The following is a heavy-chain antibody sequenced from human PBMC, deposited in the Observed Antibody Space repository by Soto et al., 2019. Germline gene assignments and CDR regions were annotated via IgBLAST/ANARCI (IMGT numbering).Heavy chain of an antibody. Sequence: SVKVSCKASGGTFSSYAISWVRQAPGQGLEWMGGIIPIFGTANYAQKFQGRVTITADESTSTAYMELSSLRSEDTAVYYCASPYSGGSCYMYWGQGTLVTVSS. D-gene: IGHD2-15*01. CDR1: GGTFSSYA. CDR2: IIPIFGTA. V-gene: IGHV1-69*13. J-gene: IGHJ4*02. CDR3: ASPYSGGSCYMY.